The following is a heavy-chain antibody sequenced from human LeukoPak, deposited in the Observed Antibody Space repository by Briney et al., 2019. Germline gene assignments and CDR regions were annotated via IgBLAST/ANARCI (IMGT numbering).Heavy chain of an antibody. CDR3: ARADSSGYYLEAFDI. CDR1: GGSISSGSYY. J-gene: IGHJ3*02. D-gene: IGHD3-22*01. V-gene: IGHV4-61*02. Sequence: PSRTLSLTCTVSGGSISSGSYYWSWIRQPAGKGLEWIGRIYTSGSTNYNPSLKSRVTISVDTSKNQFSLKLSSVTAADTAVYYCARADSSGYYLEAFDIWGQGTMVTVSS. CDR2: IYTSGST.